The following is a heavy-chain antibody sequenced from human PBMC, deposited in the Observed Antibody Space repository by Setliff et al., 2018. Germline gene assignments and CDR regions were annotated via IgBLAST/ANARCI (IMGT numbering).Heavy chain of an antibody. CDR3: SREGVDTRSSTDYRYCMYV. Sequence: GASVKISCKASGGTFSSYGITWLRQAPGQGIEWMGGTLPMFSTTNYAQKFQGRVTIITDASTCTSYMALSSLTSADTAVSYCSREGVDTRSSTDYRYCMYVWGKETTVTVSS. J-gene: IGHJ6*03. D-gene: IGHD5-18*01. CDR1: GGTFSSYG. CDR2: TLPMFSTT. V-gene: IGHV1-69*05.